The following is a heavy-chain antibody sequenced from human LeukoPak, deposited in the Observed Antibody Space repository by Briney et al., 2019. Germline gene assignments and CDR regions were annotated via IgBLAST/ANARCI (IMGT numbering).Heavy chain of an antibody. V-gene: IGHV3-23*01. CDR3: ARDFSSGRYYFDS. CDR1: GFTFSNYA. CDR2: ISVTGGST. J-gene: IGHJ4*02. Sequence: AGGSLRLSCAASGFTFSNYAMHWVRQAPGKGLEWVSAISVTGGSTYYADSLKGLFTISRDSSKNTLYLQMNSLRAEDTALYYCARDFSSGRYYFDSWGQGTLVTVSS. D-gene: IGHD6-19*01.